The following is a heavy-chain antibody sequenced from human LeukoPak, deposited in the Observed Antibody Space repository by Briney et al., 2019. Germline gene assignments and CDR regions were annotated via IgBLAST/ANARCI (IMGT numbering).Heavy chain of an antibody. CDR1: GFTFSTHA. V-gene: IGHV3-23*01. Sequence: PGGSLRLSCAASGFTFSTHAMTWVRQAPGKGLEWVSAISISGDTHYADPVKGRFTISRDNSKNTLYLQMNSLRAEDTAIYYCAKEVRPNDYWGQGTLVTVPS. CDR3: AKEVRPNDY. CDR2: ISISGDT. D-gene: IGHD3-10*01. J-gene: IGHJ4*02.